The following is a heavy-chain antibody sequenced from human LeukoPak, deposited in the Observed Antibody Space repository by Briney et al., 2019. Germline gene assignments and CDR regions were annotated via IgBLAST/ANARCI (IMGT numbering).Heavy chain of an antibody. V-gene: IGHV4-59*01. CDR3: ARYDFNKFFDY. J-gene: IGHJ4*02. CDR2: IYSSGST. CDR1: GGSISSYY. D-gene: IGHD3-3*01. Sequence: SETLSLTCTVSGGSISSYYWSWIRQPPGKGLEWIGYIYSSGSTNYHPSLKSRVTISVDTSKNQFSLKLSSVTAADTAVYYCARYDFNKFFDYWGQGTLVTVSS.